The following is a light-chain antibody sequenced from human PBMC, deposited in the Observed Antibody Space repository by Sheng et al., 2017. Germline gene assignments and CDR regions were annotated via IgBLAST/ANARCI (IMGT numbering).Light chain of an antibody. J-gene: IGLJ1*01. CDR2: RNS. CDR3: QSYDSTLSAYV. Sequence: QSVLTQPPSVSGAPGQRVTISCTGTSSNIGAGYDVHWYQHLPGTAPKLLVYRNSNRPSGVPDRFSGSKSGTSASLAITGLQAEDEAEYYCQSYDSTLSAYVFGAGTMLTVL. CDR1: SSNIGAGYD. V-gene: IGLV1-40*01.